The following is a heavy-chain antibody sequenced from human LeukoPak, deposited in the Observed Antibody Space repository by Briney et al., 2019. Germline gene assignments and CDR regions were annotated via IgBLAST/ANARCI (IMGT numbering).Heavy chain of an antibody. V-gene: IGHV3-49*04. CDR2: IKSKAYGGTT. D-gene: IGHD1-26*01. CDR3: SRGPVEGATPKKYYYMDV. J-gene: IGHJ6*03. CDR1: GFTFGEYA. Sequence: GGSLRLSCTTSGFTFGEYAMTWVRQAPGKGLEWAGFIKSKAYGGTTENAASVKGRFTISRDDSKSIAYLQMNSLKIEDTAVYYCSRGPVEGATPKKYYYMDVWGKGTTVTISS.